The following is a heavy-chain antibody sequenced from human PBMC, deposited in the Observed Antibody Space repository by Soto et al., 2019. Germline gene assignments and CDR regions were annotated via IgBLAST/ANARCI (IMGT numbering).Heavy chain of an antibody. CDR3: ARIVPGYYGMDV. D-gene: IGHD1-26*01. V-gene: IGHV4-34*01. CDR2: INHTGST. J-gene: IGHJ6*02. Sequence: SETLSLTCAVYGGSFSGYYWSWIRQPPGKGLEWIGEINHTGSTNYNPSLKSRVTISLDTSKNQFSLKLISVTAADTALYYCARIVPGYYGMDVWGQGTTVTVYS. CDR1: GGSFSGYY.